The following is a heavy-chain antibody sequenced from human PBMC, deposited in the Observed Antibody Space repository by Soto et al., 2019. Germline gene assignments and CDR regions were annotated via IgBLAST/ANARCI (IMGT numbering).Heavy chain of an antibody. CDR3: ARTRLGYCSSTSCYTHAFDI. Sequence: QVQLVQSGAEVKKPGSSVKVSCKASGGTFSSYAISWVRQAPGQGLEWMGGIIPIFGTANYAQKFQGRVTITADKSTSTAYMELCSLRSEDTAVYYCARTRLGYCSSTSCYTHAFDIWGQGTMVTVSS. J-gene: IGHJ3*02. CDR1: GGTFSSYA. V-gene: IGHV1-69*06. CDR2: IIPIFGTA. D-gene: IGHD2-2*02.